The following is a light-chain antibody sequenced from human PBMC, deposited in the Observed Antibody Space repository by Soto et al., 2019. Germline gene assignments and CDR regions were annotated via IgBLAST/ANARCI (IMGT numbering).Light chain of an antibody. J-gene: IGKJ3*01. CDR1: QSVSSSY. Sequence: EIVLTQSPGTLSLSPGERATLSCRASQSVSSSYLAWYQQKPGQAPRLLIYGASSRATGIPDRFSGIGSGTDFTLTISRLEPEDFAVYYCQQYGSSPRVTFGPGTKVDIK. CDR2: GAS. V-gene: IGKV3-20*01. CDR3: QQYGSSPRVT.